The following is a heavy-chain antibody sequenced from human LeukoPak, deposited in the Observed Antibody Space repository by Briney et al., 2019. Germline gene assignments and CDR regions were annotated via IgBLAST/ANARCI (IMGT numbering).Heavy chain of an antibody. CDR1: GGSFSGYY. D-gene: IGHD2-21*01. V-gene: IGHV4-34*01. CDR2: IDYSGRT. Sequence: SETLSLTCAVYGGSFSGYYWSWIRQSPGKGLEWIVEIDYSGRTNSNTSRKSRVTISIDTSRGQFTLKLSSVTATDTAVYYCASLSQGDALWNSYYYYYYMDVWGQGTTVTISS. CDR3: ASLSQGDALWNSYYYYYYMDV. J-gene: IGHJ6*03.